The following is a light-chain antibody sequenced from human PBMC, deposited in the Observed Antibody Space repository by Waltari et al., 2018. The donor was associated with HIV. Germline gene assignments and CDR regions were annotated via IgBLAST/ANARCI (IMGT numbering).Light chain of an antibody. V-gene: IGLV3-1*01. CDR3: RAWDSSTVV. CDR1: KLGDKY. CDR2: ADS. J-gene: IGLJ2*01. Sequence: SYELTQPPSVSVSPGKTASITRSGDKLGDKYACWYQQKPGQSPVLLIYADSRRPSGIPERFSGSKSGNTATLTIRGTQAMDEADYYCRAWDSSTVVFGGGTKLTVL.